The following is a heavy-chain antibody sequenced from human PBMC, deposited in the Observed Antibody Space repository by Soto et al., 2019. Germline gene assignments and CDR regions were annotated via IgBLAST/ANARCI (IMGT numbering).Heavy chain of an antibody. D-gene: IGHD2-2*01. Sequence: QVQLLESGGGVVQPGGSPRLSCAASGFTFSSYGMRWVRQAPGKGLEWVAVIWYDGSNKYYADSVKGRFTISRDNSKNTLYQQMNGLRGEDTAVYYCARERSDIIVGPAAEIDYWGQGTLVTVSS. CDR1: GFTFSSYG. CDR3: ARERSDIIVGPAAEIDY. V-gene: IGHV3-33*01. J-gene: IGHJ4*02. CDR2: IWYDGSNK.